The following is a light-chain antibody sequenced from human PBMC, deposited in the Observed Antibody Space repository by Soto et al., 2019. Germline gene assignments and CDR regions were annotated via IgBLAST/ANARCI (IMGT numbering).Light chain of an antibody. CDR1: SSDIGANNF. J-gene: IGLJ1*01. CDR2: EVS. V-gene: IGLV2-14*01. Sequence: QSAPTQPASVSGSPGQSITISCTGTSSDIGANNFVFWYQQYPGRAPKLIIYEVSNRPSEVSVRFSGSKSGNTASLTVSGLRAEDEADYYCIAYTNTGARVFGTGTKLTVL. CDR3: IAYTNTGARV.